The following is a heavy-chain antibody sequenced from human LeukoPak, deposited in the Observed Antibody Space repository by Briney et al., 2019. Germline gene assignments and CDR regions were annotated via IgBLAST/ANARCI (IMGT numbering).Heavy chain of an antibody. CDR3: AKDHVITMIVVVIPVYFDY. CDR2: ISGSGGST. J-gene: IGHJ4*02. V-gene: IGHV3-23*01. CDR1: GFTFSSYA. Sequence: RGSLRLSCAASGFTFSSYAMSWVRQAPGKGLEWVSAISGSGGSTCYADSVKGRFTISRDNSKNTLYLQMNSLRAEDTAVYYCAKDHVITMIVVVIPVYFDYWGQGTLVTVSS. D-gene: IGHD3-22*01.